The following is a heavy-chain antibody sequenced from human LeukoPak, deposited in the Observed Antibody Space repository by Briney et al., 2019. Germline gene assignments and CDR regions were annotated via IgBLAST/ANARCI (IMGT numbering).Heavy chain of an antibody. CDR3: AKDLSGRCGGDCYSMVY. CDR2: IHTDDRSA. J-gene: IGHJ4*02. Sequence: GSLRLSCAASGFTSSMSWMHWVRQAPGKGLVWVSGIHTDDRSANYADSVKGRFTISRDNAKNTVYLQMNSLRAEDTAVYYCAKDLSGRCGGDCYSMVYWGQGTLVTVSS. CDR1: GFTSSMSW. D-gene: IGHD2-21*02. V-gene: IGHV3-74*01.